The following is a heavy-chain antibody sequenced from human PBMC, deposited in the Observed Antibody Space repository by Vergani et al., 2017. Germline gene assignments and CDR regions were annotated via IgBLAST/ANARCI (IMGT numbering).Heavy chain of an antibody. CDR3: ARGRVGYSYGYQYWYFDL. V-gene: IGHV4-34*01. Sequence: QVQLPQWGAGLLKPSETLSLTCAVYGGSFSGYYWSWIRQPPGKGLEWIGEVSHSGSTNYNPSLKSRVIISLDTSKNQFSLKLNAVTAADTAVYYYARGRVGYSYGYQYWYFDLWGRGALVTVSP. CDR1: GGSFSGYY. J-gene: IGHJ2*01. D-gene: IGHD5-18*01. CDR2: VSHSGST.